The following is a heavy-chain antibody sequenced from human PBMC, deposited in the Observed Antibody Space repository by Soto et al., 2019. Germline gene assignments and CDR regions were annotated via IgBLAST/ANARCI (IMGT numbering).Heavy chain of an antibody. Sequence: QVQLVESGGNVVQPGRSLRLSCAASGFTFNSYVVHWVRQAPRKGLEWVAVPSPDGGVEYYADSVKGRFTISRDNSRNTLYLQMTSLRTEDTAVYYCARDPVAAKPDSSDHWDRGTLVTVSS. J-gene: IGHJ4*02. CDR1: GFTFNSYV. D-gene: IGHD2-15*01. CDR2: PSPDGGVE. V-gene: IGHV3-30-3*01. CDR3: ARDPVAAKPDSSDH.